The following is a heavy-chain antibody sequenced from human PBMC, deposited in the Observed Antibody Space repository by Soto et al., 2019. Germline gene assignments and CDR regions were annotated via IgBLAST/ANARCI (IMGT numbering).Heavy chain of an antibody. CDR2: IKSRSNNYAK. Sequence: PGGSLRLSCAASGFTFSDSAMHWVRQASGKGLEWVGRIKSRSNNYAKAYAASVKGRFSIYRDDSKNTAYLQMNSLKIEDTAVYYCTRLPNWNFRFDTWGQGTMVTVSS. CDR1: GFTFSDSA. CDR3: TRLPNWNFRFDT. J-gene: IGHJ5*02. D-gene: IGHD1-7*01. V-gene: IGHV3-73*01.